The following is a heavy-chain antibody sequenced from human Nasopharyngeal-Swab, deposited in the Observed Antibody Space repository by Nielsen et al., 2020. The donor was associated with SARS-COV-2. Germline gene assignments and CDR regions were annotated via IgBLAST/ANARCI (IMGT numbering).Heavy chain of an antibody. CDR2: INAGKGNT. CDR1: GYTLSNYA. V-gene: IGHV1-3*01. Sequence: ASVQVSCKASGYTLSNYALYWVRQAPAQRPEFMGWINAGKGNTIYSQRFQGRVRISRDTSANTVYMELNRLRSEDTAVYYCVKHQGSSSDQWGQGTLVTVSS. J-gene: IGHJ4*02. CDR3: VKHQGSSSDQ.